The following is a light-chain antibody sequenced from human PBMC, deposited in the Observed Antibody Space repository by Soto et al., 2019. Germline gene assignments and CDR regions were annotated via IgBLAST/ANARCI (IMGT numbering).Light chain of an antibody. CDR2: MAS. J-gene: IGKJ1*01. Sequence: DIQMTQSPSTLSASVGDRVTITCRASQSVSTWLAWYQQKPGKAPKLLIYMASSLESGVPSRFSGSGSGTKFTLTISSLQPDDFATYYCQQYNSYSWTFGQGTKVDIK. CDR1: QSVSTW. CDR3: QQYNSYSWT. V-gene: IGKV1-5*03.